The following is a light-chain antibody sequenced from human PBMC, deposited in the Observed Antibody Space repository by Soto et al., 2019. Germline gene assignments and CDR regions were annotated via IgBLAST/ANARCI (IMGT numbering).Light chain of an antibody. CDR2: AAS. J-gene: IGKJ1*01. V-gene: IGKV3-20*01. Sequence: EIVLTQSPGTLSLSPGERATLTCRASQRVNSDYLAWYKQKPGQAPRLLIYAASNRATGIPDTFSGGGSGTDFTLTITTLEPDDFAVYYCQQYCSSPWTFGRGTKVEVK. CDR1: QRVNSDY. CDR3: QQYCSSPWT.